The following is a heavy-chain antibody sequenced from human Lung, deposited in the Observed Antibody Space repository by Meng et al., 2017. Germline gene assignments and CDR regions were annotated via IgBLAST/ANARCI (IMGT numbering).Heavy chain of an antibody. D-gene: IGHD5/OR15-5a*01. CDR2: VYSSGSA. V-gene: IGHV4-4*07. CDR3: ARGVGSLDF. CDR1: GGSISGYF. J-gene: IGHJ4*02. Sequence: QVQLQASGPGLVKPSETLSLTCDVSGGSISGYFWTWIRQPAGKGLDWIGRVYSSGSANYNPSLKSRVTMSVDRSKNQFSLQLTSVTAADTAVYYCARGVGSLDFWGQGALVTVSS.